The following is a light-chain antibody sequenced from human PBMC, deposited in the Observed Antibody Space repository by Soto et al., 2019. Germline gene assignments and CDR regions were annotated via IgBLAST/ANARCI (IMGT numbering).Light chain of an antibody. CDR3: QQRSSLPPT. CDR2: PAS. J-gene: IGKJ1*01. Sequence: EIMMTQSPASLSSSAGERATISCRASQSVDSYLVWYQQKPGKPPRLLMYPASRMATGIPARFSGSGSGTDFTLTINSLEPEDFATYYCQQRSSLPPTFGQGTKV. V-gene: IGKV3-11*01. CDR1: QSVDSY.